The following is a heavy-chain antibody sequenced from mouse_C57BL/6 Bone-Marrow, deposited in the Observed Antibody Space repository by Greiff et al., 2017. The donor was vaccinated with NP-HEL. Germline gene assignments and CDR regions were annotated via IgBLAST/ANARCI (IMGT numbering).Heavy chain of an antibody. CDR1: GYTFTSYW. D-gene: IGHD2-2*01. V-gene: IGHV1-50*01. J-gene: IGHJ3*01. CDR2: IDPSDSYT. CDR3: ARGGLWLRRFAY. Sequence: QVQLQQPGAELVKPGASVKLSCKASGYTFTSYWMQWVKQRPGQGLEWIGEIDPSDSYTNYNQKFKGKATLTVDTSSSTAYMQLSSLPSEDSAVYYCARGGLWLRRFAYWGQGTLVTVSA.